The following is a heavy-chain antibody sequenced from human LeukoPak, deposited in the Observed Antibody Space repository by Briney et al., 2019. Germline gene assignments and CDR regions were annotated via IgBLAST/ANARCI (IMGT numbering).Heavy chain of an antibody. J-gene: IGHJ5*02. CDR1: GYTFTSYG. CDR3: ARDPTSNGVLGVFNWFDP. D-gene: IGHD2-8*01. V-gene: IGHV1-18*01. CDR2: ISAYNGNT. Sequence: VASVKVSCKASGYTFTSYGISWVRQAPGQGLEWMGWISAYNGNTNYAQKLQGRVTMTTDTSTSTAYMELRSLRSDDTAVYYCARDPTSNGVLGVFNWFDPWGQGTLVTVSS.